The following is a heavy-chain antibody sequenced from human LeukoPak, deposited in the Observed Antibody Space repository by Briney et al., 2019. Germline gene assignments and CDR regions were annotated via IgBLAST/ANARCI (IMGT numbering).Heavy chain of an antibody. D-gene: IGHD6-13*01. CDR2: INHSGST. CDR1: GGSFSGYY. V-gene: IGHV4-34*01. CDR3: ASHQDYSSCWSSA. J-gene: IGHJ5*02. Sequence: SETLSLTCAVYGGSFSGYYWSWIRQPSGKGLEWIGEINHSGSTNYNPSLKSRVTISVDTSKNQFSQKLSSVTAADAAVYSCASHQDYSSCWSSAWGQGTLVTVSS.